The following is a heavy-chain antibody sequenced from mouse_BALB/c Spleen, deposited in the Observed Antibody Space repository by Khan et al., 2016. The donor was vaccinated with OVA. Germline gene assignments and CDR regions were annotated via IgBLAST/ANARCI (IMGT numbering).Heavy chain of an antibody. V-gene: IGHV5-6-3*01. CDR2: INSNGGST. Sequence: EVELVESGGGLVQPGGSLKLSCAASGFTFSSYGMSWVRQTPDKRLELVATINSNGGSTYYTDSVKDRFTISRDNAKSTLYLQLSSLKSEDTAMYDCARERGLLLSGFAYWGQGTLLTVSA. D-gene: IGHD2-3*01. J-gene: IGHJ3*01. CDR3: ARERGLLLSGFAY. CDR1: GFTFSSYG.